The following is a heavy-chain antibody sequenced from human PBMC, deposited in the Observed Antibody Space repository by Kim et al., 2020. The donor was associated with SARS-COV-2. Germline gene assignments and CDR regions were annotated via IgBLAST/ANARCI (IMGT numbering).Heavy chain of an antibody. D-gene: IGHD3-3*02. V-gene: IGHV3-43*01. CDR1: GFIFHEYT. CDR3: AKEKSRIWDY. J-gene: IGHJ4*02. CDR2: ITWDGGST. Sequence: GGSLRLSCAASGFIFHEYTMHWVRQVPGNGLEWVALITWDGGSTFYADSVKDRFTISRDNSEKSLYMQMNSLTIEDSAFYYCAKEKSRIWDYWGQGTLVT.